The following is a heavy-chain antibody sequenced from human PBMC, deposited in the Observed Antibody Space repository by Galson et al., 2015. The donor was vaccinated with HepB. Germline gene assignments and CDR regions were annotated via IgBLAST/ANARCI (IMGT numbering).Heavy chain of an antibody. CDR1: GGSISSSSYY. Sequence: TLSLTCTVSGGSISSSSYYWGWIRQPPGKGLEWIGSIYYSGSTYYNPSLKSRVTISVDTSKNQFSLKLSSVTAADTAVYYCAISYGDDPQLVVGAFDIWGQGTMVTVSS. CDR3: AISYGDDPQLVVGAFDI. V-gene: IGHV4-39*01. J-gene: IGHJ3*02. D-gene: IGHD4-17*01. CDR2: IYYSGST.